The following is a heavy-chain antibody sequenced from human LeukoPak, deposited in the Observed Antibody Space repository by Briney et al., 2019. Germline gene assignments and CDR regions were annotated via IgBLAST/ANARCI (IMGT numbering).Heavy chain of an antibody. Sequence: GESLKISCKGSRYNFATYWIGWVRQMPGKGLEWMGIIYPGDSDTRYSPSFQGQVTISADKSISTAYLQWSSLKASDTAMYYCARQLPTGTTGFDPWGQGTLVTVSS. D-gene: IGHD1-1*01. V-gene: IGHV5-51*01. CDR2: IYPGDSDT. CDR3: ARQLPTGTTGFDP. J-gene: IGHJ5*02. CDR1: RYNFATYW.